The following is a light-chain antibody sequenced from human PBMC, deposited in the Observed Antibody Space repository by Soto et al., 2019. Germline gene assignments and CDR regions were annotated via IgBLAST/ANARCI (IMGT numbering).Light chain of an antibody. J-gene: IGLJ1*01. Sequence: QSVLTQPASVSGSPGQSITISCTGTSSDVGAYDYVSWYQQHPDKAPKLMIYEVSSRPSGVSNRFSGSKSVNTATLTISGLQADDEADYYCSSYTSSSTQVFGTGTKVTVL. CDR2: EVS. CDR1: SSDVGAYDY. CDR3: SSYTSSSTQV. V-gene: IGLV2-14*03.